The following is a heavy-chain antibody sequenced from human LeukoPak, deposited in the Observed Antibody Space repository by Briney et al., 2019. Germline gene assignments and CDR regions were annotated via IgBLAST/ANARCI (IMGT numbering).Heavy chain of an antibody. J-gene: IGHJ6*02. CDR3: ARARYCIGSTCPAGYYGMDV. CDR2: ISTNTGNP. Sequence: GASVKVSCKASGYTFNSYALDWVRQAPGQGLEWMGWISTNTGNPMYAQGFTGRFVFSLDTSVSTAYLEISSLKAEDTAVYYCARARYCIGSTCPAGYYGMDVWGQGTTVTVSS. D-gene: IGHD2-15*01. V-gene: IGHV7-4-1*02. CDR1: GYTFNSYA.